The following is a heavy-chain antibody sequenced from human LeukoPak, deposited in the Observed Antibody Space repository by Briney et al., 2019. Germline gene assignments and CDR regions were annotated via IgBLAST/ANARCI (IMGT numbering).Heavy chain of an antibody. D-gene: IGHD3-22*01. J-gene: IGHJ4*02. Sequence: GGSLRLSCAASGFTVSSNYMSWVRRAPGKGLEWVSVIYSGGSTYYADSVKGRFTISRDNSKNTLYLQMNSLRAEDTAVYYCAREVYYYDSSGYYFDYWGQGTLVTVSP. CDR2: IYSGGST. CDR1: GFTVSSNY. V-gene: IGHV3-66*02. CDR3: AREVYYYDSSGYYFDY.